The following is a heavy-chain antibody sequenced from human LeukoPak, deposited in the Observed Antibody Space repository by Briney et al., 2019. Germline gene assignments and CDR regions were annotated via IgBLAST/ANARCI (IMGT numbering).Heavy chain of an antibody. D-gene: IGHD3-10*01. Sequence: GGSLRLSCAASGFSLTNYALTWVRQAPGRGLEWVSSIRVGSTNTYYADSVKGRFTISRDDSRNTFHLYMNSLRPDDTAVYYCTKAPFDLIKGTYDLWGQGTKVTVSS. V-gene: IGHV3-23*01. CDR2: IRVGSTNT. J-gene: IGHJ3*01. CDR1: GFSLTNYA. CDR3: TKAPFDLIKGTYDL.